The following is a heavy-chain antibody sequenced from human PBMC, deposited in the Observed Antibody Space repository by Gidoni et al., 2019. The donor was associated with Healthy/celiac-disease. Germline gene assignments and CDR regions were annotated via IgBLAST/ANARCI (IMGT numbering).Heavy chain of an antibody. Sequence: EVQLLESGGGLVQPGGSLRLSCVASGFSFSSYAMSWVRQAPGKRLEWVSALSGSGDYTYYADSVKGRFTISRDNSKNTLHLHMNSLRAEDTALYYCASGGVYGDYTRYYFDYWGQGTLVTVSS. CDR2: LSGSGDYT. V-gene: IGHV3-23*01. D-gene: IGHD4-17*01. CDR1: GFSFSSYA. J-gene: IGHJ4*02. CDR3: ASGGVYGDYTRYYFDY.